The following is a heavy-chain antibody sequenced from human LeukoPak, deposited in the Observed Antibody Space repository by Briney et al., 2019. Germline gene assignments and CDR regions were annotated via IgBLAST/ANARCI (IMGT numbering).Heavy chain of an antibody. CDR1: GFTFRTYA. CDR2: ISGSDTGT. J-gene: IGHJ6*03. V-gene: IGHV3-23*01. D-gene: IGHD2-8*02. Sequence: PGGSLRLSCVASGFTFRTYAMSWVRQTPWMELEWVSAISGSDTGTYHADSVKVRFTSYRDNSTNTIYLQMNHLRAEVTAIYFCAKAPLGSCTGARCYSLDAWGKGTTVSVSS. CDR3: AKAPLGSCTGARCYSLDA.